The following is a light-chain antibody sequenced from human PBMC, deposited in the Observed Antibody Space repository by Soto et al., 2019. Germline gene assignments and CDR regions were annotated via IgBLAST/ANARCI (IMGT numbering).Light chain of an antibody. CDR2: SAS. J-gene: IGKJ5*01. CDR1: QSISNF. CDR3: QQSYSPPPIT. Sequence: DIQMTQSPSSLSAFVGDRVTITCRASQSISNFLNWYQQKPGKAPKLLIYSASILQSEVPSRFSGSGSGTNFTLTTSSLQPEDFATYYCQQSYSPPPITCGQGTRLEIK. V-gene: IGKV1-39*01.